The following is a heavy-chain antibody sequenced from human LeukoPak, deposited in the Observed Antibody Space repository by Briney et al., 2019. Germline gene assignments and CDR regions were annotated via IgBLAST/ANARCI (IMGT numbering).Heavy chain of an antibody. CDR2: IIPMFGTA. Sequence: SVKVSCKASGGTFSSHAISWVRQAPGQGLEWMGGIIPMFGTANYAQKFQGRVTITAVESMRTAYMELSSLRSEDTAVYYCARGWVAETTVVTAYNYWGQGTLVTVSS. J-gene: IGHJ4*02. CDR1: GGTFSSHA. V-gene: IGHV1-69*13. D-gene: IGHD4-23*01. CDR3: ARGWVAETTVVTAYNY.